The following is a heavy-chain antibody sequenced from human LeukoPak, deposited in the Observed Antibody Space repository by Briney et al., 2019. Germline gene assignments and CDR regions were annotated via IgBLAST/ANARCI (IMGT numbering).Heavy chain of an antibody. CDR1: GFTFSSYS. CDR3: ARDFHYPQYYFDY. J-gene: IGHJ4*02. Sequence: GGSLRPSCAASGFTFSSYSMNWVRQAPGKGLEWVSSISSSSSYIYYADSVKGRFTISRDNSKNTLYLQMNSLRAEDTAVYYCARDFHYPQYYFDYWGQGTLVTVSS. D-gene: IGHD3-10*01. CDR2: ISSSSSYI. V-gene: IGHV3-21*01.